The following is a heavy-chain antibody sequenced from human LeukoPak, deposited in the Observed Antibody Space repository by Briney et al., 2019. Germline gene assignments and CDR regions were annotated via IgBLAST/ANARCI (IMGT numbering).Heavy chain of an antibody. CDR3: ARAAGVPVAFDI. D-gene: IGHD2-8*01. CDR2: IYYSGST. Sequence: SETLSLTCTVSGGSISSSSYYWSWIRQPPGKGLEWTGYIYYSGSTNYNPSLKSRVTISVDTSKNQFSLKLSSVTAADTAVYYCARAAGVPVAFDIWGQGTMVTVSS. CDR1: GGSISSSSYY. V-gene: IGHV4-61*01. J-gene: IGHJ3*02.